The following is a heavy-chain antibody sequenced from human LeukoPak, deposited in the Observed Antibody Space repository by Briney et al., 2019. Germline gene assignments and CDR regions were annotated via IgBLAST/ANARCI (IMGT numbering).Heavy chain of an antibody. V-gene: IGHV4-59*01. CDR3: ARDNSSGWYRNPFDY. CDR2: IDYSGST. CDR1: GGSISSYY. D-gene: IGHD6-19*01. Sequence: SETLSLTCTVSGGSISSYYCSWVRQRPWPGLGGLGYIDYSGSTNYDPSLKSRVTISVDTSKNQFSLKLSSVTAADTAVYYCARDNSSGWYRNPFDYWGQGTLVTASS. J-gene: IGHJ4*02.